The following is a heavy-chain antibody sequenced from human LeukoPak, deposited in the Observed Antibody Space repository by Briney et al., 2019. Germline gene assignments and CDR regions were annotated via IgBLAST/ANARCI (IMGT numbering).Heavy chain of an antibody. J-gene: IGHJ4*02. V-gene: IGHV3-23*01. CDR1: GFTFSNYA. CDR2: ISGSGGST. CDR3: AKSYYSSSSATFDY. Sequence: GGSLRLSCAASGFTFSNYAMSWVRQAPGKGLEGGSAISGSGGSTYYADSVKGRFTISRDNSKNTLYLQMNSLRAEDSAVYYCAKSYYSSSSATFDYWGPGTLVTVSS. D-gene: IGHD6-6*01.